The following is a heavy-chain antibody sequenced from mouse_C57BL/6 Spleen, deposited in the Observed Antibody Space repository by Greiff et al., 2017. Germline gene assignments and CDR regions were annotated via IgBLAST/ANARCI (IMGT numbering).Heavy chain of an antibody. V-gene: IGHV1-82*01. D-gene: IGHD2-1*01. CDR2: IYPGDGDT. CDR1: GYAFSSSW. CDR3: ARRCGNYVFDD. J-gene: IGHJ2*01. Sequence: QVQLQQSGPELVKPGASVKISCKASGYAFSSSWMNWVKQRPGKGLEWIGRIYPGDGDTNYNGKFKGKATLTADKSSSTAYMQLSSLTSEDSAVCFYARRCGNYVFDDWGQGTTLTVSS.